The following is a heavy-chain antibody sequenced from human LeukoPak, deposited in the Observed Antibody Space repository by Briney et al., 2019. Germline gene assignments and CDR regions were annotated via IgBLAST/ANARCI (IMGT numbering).Heavy chain of an antibody. J-gene: IGHJ4*02. D-gene: IGHD3-22*01. V-gene: IGHV4-59*01. Sequence: SETLSLTCSVSGVSMTNDRWTWIRQAPGKGLEWIGYMSDSGQTNYNPSLRSRATVSVDTSKSQCPLRLTSVTSADTAVYYCARITGYFDSGGSYYWGFFDYWGQGSLVTVSS. CDR2: MSDSGQT. CDR1: GVSMTNDR. CDR3: ARITGYFDSGGSYYWGFFDY.